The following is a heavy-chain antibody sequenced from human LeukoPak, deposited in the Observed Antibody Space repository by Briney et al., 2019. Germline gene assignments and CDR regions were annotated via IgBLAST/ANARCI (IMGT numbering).Heavy chain of an antibody. CDR2: ISGNGGST. V-gene: IGHV3-23*01. D-gene: IGHD3-10*01. CDR1: GFTFSSYA. Sequence: PGGSLRLSCAASGFTFSSYAMSWVRQAPGKGLEWVSAISGNGGSTNYADSVKGRFTISRDNSKNTQYLQMNSLRAEDTAVYYCAKSPRSPPRGGGSGNLDYWGQGTLVTVSS. CDR3: AKSPRSPPRGGGSGNLDY. J-gene: IGHJ4*02.